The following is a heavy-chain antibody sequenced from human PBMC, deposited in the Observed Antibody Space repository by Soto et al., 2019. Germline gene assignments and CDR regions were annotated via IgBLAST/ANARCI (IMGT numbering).Heavy chain of an antibody. V-gene: IGHV3-23*01. D-gene: IGHD4-17*01. Sequence: EVQLLESGGGLVQPGGSLRLSCAASGFTFSSYAMSWVRQAPGKGLEWVSAISGSGGSTYYADSVKGRFTISRDNSKNTLYLQTNSLRAEDTAVYYCAKDRYGDYAGRWFDPWGQGTLVTVSS. J-gene: IGHJ5*02. CDR3: AKDRYGDYAGRWFDP. CDR1: GFTFSSYA. CDR2: ISGSGGST.